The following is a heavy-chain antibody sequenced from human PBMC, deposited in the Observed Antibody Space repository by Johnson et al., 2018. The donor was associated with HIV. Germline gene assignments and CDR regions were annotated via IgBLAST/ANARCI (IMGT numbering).Heavy chain of an antibody. CDR2: IKSRTDGETA. Sequence: VHLVESGGGLVEPGGSLRLSCAASGFTFNNAWMSWVRQAPGKGLEWVGRIKSRTDGETADYAAPVKGRFTISRDDSKNTLYLQMNSLKTEDTALYYCTTDVPGGPYYNAFDIWGQGTMVTVSS. J-gene: IGHJ3*02. D-gene: IGHD1-26*01. CDR1: GFTFNNAW. CDR3: TTDVPGGPYYNAFDI. V-gene: IGHV3-15*01.